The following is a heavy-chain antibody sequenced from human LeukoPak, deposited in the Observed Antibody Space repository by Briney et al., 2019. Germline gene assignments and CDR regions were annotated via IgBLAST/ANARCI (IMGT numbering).Heavy chain of an antibody. D-gene: IGHD3-10*01. Sequence: PSETLSLTCTVSGGSISSGSYYWSWIRQPAGKGLEWIGRIYTSGSTNYNPSLKSRVTISVDTSKNQFSLKLSSVTAADTAVYYCASESRSPFYYHGSGVYGAFDIWGQGTMVTVSS. CDR1: GGSISSGSYY. J-gene: IGHJ3*02. CDR2: IYTSGST. CDR3: ASESRSPFYYHGSGVYGAFDI. V-gene: IGHV4-61*02.